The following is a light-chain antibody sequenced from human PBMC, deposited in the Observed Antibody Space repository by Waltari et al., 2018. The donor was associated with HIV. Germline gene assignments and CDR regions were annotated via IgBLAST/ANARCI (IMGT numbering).Light chain of an antibody. Sequence: SYELTQPPSVSVSPGQTAIISCSGDNLGNKYASWYQQRPGQSPVLVISQDTKRPSEIPARFSGSNSGNTATLTITGTQAMDEADYYCQSWDGSTVVFGGGTKLTVL. CDR1: NLGNKY. V-gene: IGLV3-1*01. CDR3: QSWDGSTVV. CDR2: QDT. J-gene: IGLJ2*01.